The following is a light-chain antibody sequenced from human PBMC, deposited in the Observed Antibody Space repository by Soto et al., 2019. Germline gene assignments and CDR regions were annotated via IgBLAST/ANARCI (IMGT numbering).Light chain of an antibody. CDR3: AAWDDSLSGVV. J-gene: IGLJ2*01. CDR2: NNN. CDR1: SSNSGSNY. Sequence: QSVLTQPPSASGTPGQRVTISCSGSSSNSGSNYVYWYQQLPGTAPKLLIYNNNQWPSGVPDRISGSKSGTSASLAISGLRSEDEADYYCAAWDDSLSGVVFGGGTKLTVL. V-gene: IGLV1-47*01.